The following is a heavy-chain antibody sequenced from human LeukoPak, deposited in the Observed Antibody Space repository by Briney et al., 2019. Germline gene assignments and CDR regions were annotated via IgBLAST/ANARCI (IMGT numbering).Heavy chain of an antibody. D-gene: IGHD5-18*01. Sequence: ASVKVSCKASGYTFSKYYIHWVRQAPGQGLELMGWINPNSGGTNYAQKFQGRVTMTRDTSISTAYMELSSLRSDDTAVYYCARVVEGTSMIDYWGQGTLVTVSS. CDR1: GYTFSKYY. V-gene: IGHV1-2*02. CDR3: ARVVEGTSMIDY. CDR2: INPNSGGT. J-gene: IGHJ4*02.